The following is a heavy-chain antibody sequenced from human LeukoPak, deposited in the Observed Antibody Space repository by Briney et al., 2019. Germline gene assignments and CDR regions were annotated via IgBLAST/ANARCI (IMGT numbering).Heavy chain of an antibody. Sequence: SETLSLTCTVSGGSISSYYWSWIRQPAGKGLEWIGRIYTSGSTNYNPSLKSRVTMSVDTSKNQFSLKLSSVTAADTAVYYCARDRGSSSWSSFDYWGQGTLVTVSS. CDR2: IYTSGST. J-gene: IGHJ4*02. CDR3: ARDRGSSSWSSFDY. CDR1: GGSISSYY. D-gene: IGHD6-13*01. V-gene: IGHV4-4*07.